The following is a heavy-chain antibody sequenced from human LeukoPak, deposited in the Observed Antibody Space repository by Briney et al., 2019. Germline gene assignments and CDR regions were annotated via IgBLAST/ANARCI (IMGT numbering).Heavy chain of an antibody. Sequence: SETLSLTCTVSGGSISSSSYYWGWIRQPPGKGLEWIGSIYYSGSTYYNPSLKRRVTMSVDTSKNQFSLKVLSLKLSSVTAADTAVYYCARGGTTVVTTSGASGWFEPWGQGTLVNVSS. CDR3: ARGGTTVVTTSGASGWFEP. D-gene: IGHD4-23*01. V-gene: IGHV4-39*07. CDR2: IYYSGST. CDR1: GGSISSSSYY. J-gene: IGHJ5*02.